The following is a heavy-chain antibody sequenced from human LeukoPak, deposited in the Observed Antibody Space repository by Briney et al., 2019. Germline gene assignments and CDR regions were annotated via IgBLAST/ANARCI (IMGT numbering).Heavy chain of an antibody. CDR3: ASQYSGYDSVDY. V-gene: IGHV1-69*13. D-gene: IGHD5-12*01. J-gene: IGHJ4*02. CDR2: IIPIFGTA. CDR1: GGTFSSYA. Sequence: SVKVSCKASGGTFSSYAISWVRQAPGQGLEWMGGIIPIFGTANYAQKFQGRVTITADESTSTAYMELSSLRSEDTAVYYCASQYSGYDSVDYWGQGTLVTVSS.